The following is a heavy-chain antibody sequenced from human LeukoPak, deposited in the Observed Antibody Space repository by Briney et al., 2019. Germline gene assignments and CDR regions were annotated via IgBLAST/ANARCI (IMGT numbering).Heavy chain of an antibody. CDR3: ARGSGITMVRGVTTYYYYYMDV. D-gene: IGHD3-10*01. Sequence: GASVKVSCKASGYTFTSYDINWVRQATGQGLEWMGWMNPNSGNTGYAQKFQGRVTMTRNTSISTAYMGLSSLRSEDTAVYYCARGSGITMVRGVTTYYYYYMDVWGKGTTVTISS. V-gene: IGHV1-8*01. CDR1: GYTFTSYD. J-gene: IGHJ6*03. CDR2: MNPNSGNT.